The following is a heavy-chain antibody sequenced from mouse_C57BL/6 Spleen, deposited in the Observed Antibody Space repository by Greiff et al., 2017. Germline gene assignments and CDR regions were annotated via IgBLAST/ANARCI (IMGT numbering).Heavy chain of an antibody. CDR2: INPSSGYT. Sequence: VQLVESGAELARPGASVKMSCKASGYTFTSYTMHWVKQRPGQGLEWIGYINPSSGYTKYNQKFKDKATLTADKSSSTAYMQLSSLTSEDSAVYYCARGMVTYFDDWGQGTTLTVSS. CDR1: GYTFTSYT. D-gene: IGHD2-2*01. J-gene: IGHJ2*01. CDR3: ARGMVTYFDD. V-gene: IGHV1-4*01.